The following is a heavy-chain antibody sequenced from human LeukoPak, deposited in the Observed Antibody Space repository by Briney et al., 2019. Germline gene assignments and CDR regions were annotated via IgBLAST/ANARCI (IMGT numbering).Heavy chain of an antibody. D-gene: IGHD5-12*01. CDR3: AKGGYGGRRLNYYYGMDV. Sequence: GGSLRLSCAASGFTFSSYAMSWVRQAPGKGLEWVSAISGSGGSTYYADSVKGRFTISRDNSKNTLCLQMNSLRAEDTAVYYCAKGGYGGRRLNYYYGMDVWGQGTTVTASS. CDR2: ISGSGGST. CDR1: GFTFSSYA. J-gene: IGHJ6*02. V-gene: IGHV3-23*01.